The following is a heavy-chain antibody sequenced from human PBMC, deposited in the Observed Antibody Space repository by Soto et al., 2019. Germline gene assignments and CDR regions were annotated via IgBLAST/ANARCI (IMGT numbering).Heavy chain of an antibody. CDR2: ISANSGNT. J-gene: IGHJ4*02. CDR3: ATAGNYDSSGRDF. Sequence: QVQLVQSGAEVKKPGASVKVSCKAFGFIFNNYAISWVRQAPGQGLEWMGWISANSGNTNYAQKLQGRVTKTTDTSMSTADMELRGLRSDDAAVYYCATAGNYDSSGRDFWGQGTLVTVSS. D-gene: IGHD3-22*01. V-gene: IGHV1-18*04. CDR1: GFIFNNYA.